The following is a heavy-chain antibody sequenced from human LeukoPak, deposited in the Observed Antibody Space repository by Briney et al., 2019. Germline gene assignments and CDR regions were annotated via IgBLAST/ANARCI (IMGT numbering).Heavy chain of an antibody. D-gene: IGHD1-26*01. CDR1: GGSISSYY. CDR3: AADSGSYYFDY. J-gene: IGHJ4*02. V-gene: IGHV4-59*01. Sequence: SETLSLTCTVSGGSISSYYWSWIRQPPGKGLEWIGYIYYSGSTNYNPSLKSRVTISVDTSKNQFSLTLSSVTAADTAVYYCAADSGSYYFDYWGQGTLVTVSS. CDR2: IYYSGST.